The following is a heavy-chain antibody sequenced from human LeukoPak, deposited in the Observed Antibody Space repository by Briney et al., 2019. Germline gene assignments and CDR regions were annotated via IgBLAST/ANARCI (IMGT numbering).Heavy chain of an antibody. D-gene: IGHD3-3*01. CDR3: ARDPDDPTLRVFDS. CDR1: EFPFSFYE. CDR2: IGSSGTNR. J-gene: IGHJ4*02. Sequence: PGGSLRLSCAVSEFPFSFYEMNWVRQAPGKGLEWVSNIGSSGTNRYYADSVKGRFTISRDNDNNSLYLQMNSLRAGDTAVYYCARDPDDPTLRVFDSWGQGTLVAVSS. V-gene: IGHV3-48*03.